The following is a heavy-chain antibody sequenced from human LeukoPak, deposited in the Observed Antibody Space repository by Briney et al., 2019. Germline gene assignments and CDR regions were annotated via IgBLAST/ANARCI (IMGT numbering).Heavy chain of an antibody. CDR2: ISGSSGST. CDR1: GFTFSSYA. Sequence: PGGSLRLSCAASGFTFSSYAISWVRQAPGEGLVWVSTISGSSGSTYYADSVKGRFTISRDNSKNTLYLQMNSLRAEDTAVYYCAKVGLRLGGDYWGQGTLVTVSS. D-gene: IGHD3-16*01. CDR3: AKVGLRLGGDY. V-gene: IGHV3-23*01. J-gene: IGHJ4*02.